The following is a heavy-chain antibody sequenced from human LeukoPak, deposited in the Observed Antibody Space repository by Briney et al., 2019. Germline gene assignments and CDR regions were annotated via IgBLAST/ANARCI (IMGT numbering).Heavy chain of an antibody. J-gene: IGHJ6*02. V-gene: IGHV1-8*01. CDR3: AVRSGGSSYYYGTDV. CDR2: MNPNSGNT. Sequence: ASVKVSCKASGYTFTSYDINWVRQATGQGLEWMGWMNPNSGNTGYAQKFQGRVTMTRNTSISTAYMELSSLGSEDTAVYYCAVRSGGSSYYYGTDVWGQGTTVTVSS. D-gene: IGHD2-15*01. CDR1: GYTFTSYD.